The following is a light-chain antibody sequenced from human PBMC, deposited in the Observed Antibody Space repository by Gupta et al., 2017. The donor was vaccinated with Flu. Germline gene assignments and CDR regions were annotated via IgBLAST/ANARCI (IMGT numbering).Light chain of an antibody. CDR3: MQGSRYPWA. V-gene: IGKV2-30*01. CDR1: AGLVYSDGNTY. CDR2: QVS. J-gene: IGKJ1*01. Sequence: DVVMSQSPPHLPVTLGQQDSNSCRYSAGLVYSDGNTYLHWFQQRPGQSPKRLIYQVSNRESGVPDRFSGSGSGTDFTLKISRVEAEDVGVYYCMQGSRYPWAFGQGTKVEIK.